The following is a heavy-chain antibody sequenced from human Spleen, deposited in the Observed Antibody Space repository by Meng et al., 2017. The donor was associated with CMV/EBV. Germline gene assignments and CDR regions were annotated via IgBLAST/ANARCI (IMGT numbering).Heavy chain of an antibody. Sequence: SETLSLTCTVSGDSISSDTYYWSWIRQHPGRGLEWIGHIYYSGSTYYKPSLKSRATISVDTSKNQFSLKLRSVTAADTAVYYCARWVQYQLPYRYYFASWGQGTLVTVSS. J-gene: IGHJ4*02. CDR2: IYYSGST. D-gene: IGHD2-2*01. V-gene: IGHV4-31*03. CDR1: GDSISSDTYY. CDR3: ARWVQYQLPYRYYFAS.